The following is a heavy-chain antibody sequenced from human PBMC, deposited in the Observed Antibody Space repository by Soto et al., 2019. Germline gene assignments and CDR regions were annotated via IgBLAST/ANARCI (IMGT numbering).Heavy chain of an antibody. J-gene: IGHJ4*02. D-gene: IGHD3-16*02. CDR3: ASLSYGQLRYFDN. V-gene: IGHV3-7*01. CDR2: IKQDGSDR. Sequence: PGGSLRLSCAVPKFTFGDYWMSWVRQAPGKGLEWVSNIKQDGSDRNYADSVKGRFTTSRDNAGNSMYLQMNSLRAEDTAVYYCASLSYGQLRYFDNWGQGALVTVSS. CDR1: KFTFGDYW.